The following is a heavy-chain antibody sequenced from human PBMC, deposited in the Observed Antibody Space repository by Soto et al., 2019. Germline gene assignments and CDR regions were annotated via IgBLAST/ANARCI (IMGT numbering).Heavy chain of an antibody. J-gene: IGHJ4*02. CDR1: GFTFSSYA. V-gene: IGHV3-30-3*01. CDR3: AIDLRGQVWWSEY. Sequence: QVQLVESGGGVVQPGRSLRLSCAASGFTFSSYAMHWVRQAPGKGLEWVAVISYDGSNKYYADSVKGRFTISRDNSKNERYVQRSSLRAEGGGVSCWAIDLRGQVWWSEYWGQGTLVTVSS. CDR2: ISYDGSNK. D-gene: IGHD1-26*01.